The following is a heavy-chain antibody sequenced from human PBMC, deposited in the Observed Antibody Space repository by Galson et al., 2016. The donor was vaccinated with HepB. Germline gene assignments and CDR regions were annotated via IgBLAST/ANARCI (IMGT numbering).Heavy chain of an antibody. CDR3: AKDQLFGVSTYDNRDYYYNGMDV. Sequence: SVKVSCKASGVSLNSFAVSWVRRAPGLGLEWMGEIIPGPRVANYAAAFRDRITISADKSSSTVYLDLSSLRFDDTAIYYCAKDQLFGVSTYDNRDYYYNGMDVWGQGTTVTVSS. D-gene: IGHD3-16*01. CDR1: GVSLNSFA. V-gene: IGHV1-69*10. J-gene: IGHJ6*02. CDR2: IIPGPRVA.